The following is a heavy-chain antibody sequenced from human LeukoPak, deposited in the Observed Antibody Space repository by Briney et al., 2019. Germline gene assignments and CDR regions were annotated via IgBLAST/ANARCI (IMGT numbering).Heavy chain of an antibody. CDR3: ARGQELDDGVFDS. J-gene: IGHJ4*02. CDR1: GFTFSTYW. CDR2: LRSNGDTA. D-gene: IGHD1-1*01. Sequence: PGGSLRLSCAASGFTFSTYWTHWVRQAPGTGLEWVSTLRSNGDTAYNADSVKGRFTISRDNSKNTVYLQMNILRVEDTAIYYCARGQELDDGVFDSWGQGTLVTVSA. V-gene: IGHV3-23*01.